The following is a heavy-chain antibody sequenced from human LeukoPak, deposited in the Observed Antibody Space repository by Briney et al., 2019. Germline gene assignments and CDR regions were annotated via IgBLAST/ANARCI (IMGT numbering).Heavy chain of an antibody. J-gene: IGHJ4*02. CDR2: IYYSGST. V-gene: IGHV4-61*01. D-gene: IGHD6-13*01. Sequence: SQTLSLTCNVSGDSISNGRYYWSWIRQPPGKGLEWIGYIYYSGSTNYNPSLKSRVTISVDTSKNQFSLKLSSATAADTAVYYCARVVAAAADYWGQGTLVTVSS. CDR3: ARVVAAAADY. CDR1: GDSISNGRYY.